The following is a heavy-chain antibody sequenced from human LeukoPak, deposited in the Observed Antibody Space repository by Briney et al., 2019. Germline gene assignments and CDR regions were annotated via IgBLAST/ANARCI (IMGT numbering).Heavy chain of an antibody. CDR3: AREVSEGFDF. CDR2: FGTRSTSI. V-gene: IGHV3-21*01. D-gene: IGHD3-22*01. CDR1: GFTFSGYS. J-gene: IGHJ4*02. Sequence: GGSLRLSCTASGFTFSGYSTNWIRQAPGKGLEWVSSFGTRSTSIYHAGSVKGRFAISRDNAKNSLYLQMNSLRAEDTALYYCAREVSEGFDFWGQGTLVTVSS.